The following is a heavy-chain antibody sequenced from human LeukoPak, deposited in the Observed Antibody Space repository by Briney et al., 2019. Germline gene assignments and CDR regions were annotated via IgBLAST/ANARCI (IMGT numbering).Heavy chain of an antibody. CDR3: AREGGSDYDSSGYFDY. CDR1: GDSVSSNSAA. Sequence: SQTLSLTCAISGDSVSSNSAAWNWIRQSPSRGLEWLGRTYYRSKWYNDYAVSVKSRITINPDTSKNQFSLQLNSVTPEDTAVYYCAREGGSDYDSSGYFDYWGQGTLVTVSS. J-gene: IGHJ4*02. V-gene: IGHV6-1*01. D-gene: IGHD3-22*01. CDR2: TYYRSKWYN.